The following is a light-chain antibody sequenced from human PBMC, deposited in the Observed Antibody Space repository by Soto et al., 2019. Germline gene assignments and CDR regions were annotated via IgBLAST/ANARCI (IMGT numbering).Light chain of an antibody. CDR2: GNS. Sequence: QSLVTQPASVSGAPGQRVTICCTGSSSNIGAGYDVHWYQQLPGTAPKLLIYGNSNRPSGVPDRFSGSKSGTPASLAITGLQAEDEADYYCQYYDSSLSGYVFGTGTKVTVL. J-gene: IGLJ1*01. CDR3: QYYDSSLSGYV. V-gene: IGLV1-40*02. CDR1: SSNIGAGYD.